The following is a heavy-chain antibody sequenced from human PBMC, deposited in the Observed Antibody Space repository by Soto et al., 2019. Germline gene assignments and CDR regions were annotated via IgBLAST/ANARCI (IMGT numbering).Heavy chain of an antibody. Sequence: QVQLVQSGAEVKKPGASVKVPCKASGYTFTSYGISWVRQAPGQGLEWMGWISAYNGNTNYAQKLQGRVTMTTDTSTSTAYMELRSLRSDDTAVYYCARAVVVVAARTRMAWFDPWGQGTLVTVSS. CDR3: ARAVVVVAARTRMAWFDP. V-gene: IGHV1-18*01. CDR2: ISAYNGNT. D-gene: IGHD2-15*01. CDR1: GYTFTSYG. J-gene: IGHJ5*02.